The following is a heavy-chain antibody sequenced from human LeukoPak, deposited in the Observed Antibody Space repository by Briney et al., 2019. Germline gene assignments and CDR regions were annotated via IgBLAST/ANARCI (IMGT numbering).Heavy chain of an antibody. CDR1: GGSISSGGYY. Sequence: PSQTLFLTCTVSGGSISSGGYYWSWIRQHPGKGLEWIGYIYYSGSTYYNPSLKSRVTISVDTSKNQFSLKLSSVTAADTAVYYCAREPSVGDGYDYWGQGTLVTVSS. D-gene: IGHD5-24*01. J-gene: IGHJ4*02. CDR2: IYYSGST. V-gene: IGHV4-31*03. CDR3: AREPSVGDGYDY.